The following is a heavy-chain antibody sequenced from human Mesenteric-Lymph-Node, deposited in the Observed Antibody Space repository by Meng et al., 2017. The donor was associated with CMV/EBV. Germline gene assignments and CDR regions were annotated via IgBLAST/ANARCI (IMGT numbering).Heavy chain of an antibody. Sequence: GESLKISCAASGFTFGSYGMHWVRQAPGKGLEWVAFIGYHGRSQLFVDSVKGRFTISRDNTRNTLYLQKNTLRGEDTAVYYCAKDQMTSGGNSFDSWGQGTLVTVSS. CDR3: AKDQMTSGGNSFDS. D-gene: IGHD4-23*01. J-gene: IGHJ5*01. CDR2: IGYHGRSQ. V-gene: IGHV3-30*02. CDR1: GFTFGSYG.